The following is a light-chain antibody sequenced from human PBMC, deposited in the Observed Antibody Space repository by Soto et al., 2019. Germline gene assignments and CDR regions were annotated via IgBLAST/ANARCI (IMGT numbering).Light chain of an antibody. Sequence: DIQMTQSPSTLSAYVGDRVIITCRASQNINSWLAWYQQKPGKAPKLLIYKASSLQSGVPSRFSGSGSGTEFTLTISSLQPDDFATYYCQQYNYHWTFGPGTKVDNK. V-gene: IGKV1-5*03. CDR2: KAS. J-gene: IGKJ3*01. CDR1: QNINSW. CDR3: QQYNYHWT.